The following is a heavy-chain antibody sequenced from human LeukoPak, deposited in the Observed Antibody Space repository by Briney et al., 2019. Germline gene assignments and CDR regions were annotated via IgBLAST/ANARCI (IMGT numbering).Heavy chain of an antibody. V-gene: IGHV5-51*01. Sequence: GESLKISCKGSGYSFTSYWIGWVRQMPGKGLEWMGIIYPGDSGTRYSPSFQGQVTISADKSISTAYLQWSSLKASDTAMYYCARHRRWLQLQQDAFDIWGQGTMVTVSS. J-gene: IGHJ3*02. D-gene: IGHD5-24*01. CDR2: IYPGDSGT. CDR1: GYSFTSYW. CDR3: ARHRRWLQLQQDAFDI.